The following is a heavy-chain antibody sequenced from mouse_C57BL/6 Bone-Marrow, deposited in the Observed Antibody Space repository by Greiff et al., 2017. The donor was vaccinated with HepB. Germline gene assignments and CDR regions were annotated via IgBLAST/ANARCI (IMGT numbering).Heavy chain of an antibody. D-gene: IGHD2-3*01. V-gene: IGHV1-81*01. CDR1: GYTFTSYG. J-gene: IGHJ1*03. CDR3: ARDGYYVYWYFDV. CDR2: IYPRSGNT. Sequence: QVHVKQSGAELARPGASVKLSCKASGYTFTSYGISWVKQRTGQGLEWIGEIYPRSGNTYYNEKFKGKATLTADKSSSTAYMELRSLTSEDSAVYFCARDGYYVYWYFDVWGTGTTVTVSS.